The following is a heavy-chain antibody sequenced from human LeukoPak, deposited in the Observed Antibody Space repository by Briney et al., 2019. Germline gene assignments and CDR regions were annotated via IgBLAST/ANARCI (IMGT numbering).Heavy chain of an antibody. CDR3: AREYYDILTGSQTPVFDY. V-gene: IGHV4-59*01. D-gene: IGHD3-9*01. CDR1: GGSISSYY. J-gene: IGHJ4*02. Sequence: SETLSLTCTVPGGSISSYYWSWIRQPQGKGLEWIGYIYYSGSTNYNPSLKSRVTISVDTSKNQFSLKLSSVTAADTAVYYCAREYYDILTGSQTPVFDYWGQGTLVTVSS. CDR2: IYYSGST.